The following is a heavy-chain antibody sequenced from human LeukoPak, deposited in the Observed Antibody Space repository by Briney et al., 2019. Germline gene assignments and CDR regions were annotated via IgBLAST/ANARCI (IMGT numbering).Heavy chain of an antibody. CDR2: IYHSGIT. V-gene: IGHV4-38-2*01. J-gene: IGHJ4*02. Sequence: PSETLSLTCAVSDYSISSGYCWGWIRQPPGKGLEWIGSIYHSGITYYNPSLKSRVSISVDTSKNQFSLRLSSVTAADTAVYYCARAERSYYPHYFDYWGQGTLVTVSS. D-gene: IGHD1-26*01. CDR3: ARAERSYYPHYFDY. CDR1: DYSISSGYC.